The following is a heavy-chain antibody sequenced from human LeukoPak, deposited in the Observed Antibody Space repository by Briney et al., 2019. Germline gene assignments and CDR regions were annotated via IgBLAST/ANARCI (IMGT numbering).Heavy chain of an antibody. D-gene: IGHD2-2*01. J-gene: IGHJ3*02. CDR2: ISGSGGST. Sequence: GGSLRLSCAASGFTFSSYAMSWVRQAPGKGLEWVSAISGSGGSTYYADSAKGRFTISRDNSKNTLYLQMNSLRAEDTAVYYCAKGPPSTYCSSTSCRNYDAFDIWGQGTMVTVSS. CDR1: GFTFSSYA. CDR3: AKGPPSTYCSSTSCRNYDAFDI. V-gene: IGHV3-23*01.